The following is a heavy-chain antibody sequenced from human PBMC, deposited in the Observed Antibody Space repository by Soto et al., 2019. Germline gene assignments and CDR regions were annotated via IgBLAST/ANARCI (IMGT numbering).Heavy chain of an antibody. CDR3: ARDVSAAYYYYMDV. J-gene: IGHJ6*03. V-gene: IGHV4-59*01. CDR1: GGSISSYY. CDR2: IYYSGST. Sequence: SETLSLTCTVSGGSISSYYWSWIRQPPGKGLEWIGYIYYSGSTNYNPSLKSRVTISVDTSKNQFSLKLSSVTAADTAVYYCARDVSAAYYYYMDVWGKGTTVTVSS. D-gene: IGHD2-2*01.